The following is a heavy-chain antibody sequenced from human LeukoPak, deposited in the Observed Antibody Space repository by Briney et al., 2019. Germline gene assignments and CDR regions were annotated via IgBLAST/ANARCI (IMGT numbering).Heavy chain of an antibody. CDR1: GGSISSGGYY. CDR2: IYHSGST. V-gene: IGHV4-30-2*01. Sequence: PSQTLSLTCTVSGGSISSGGYYWSWIRQPPGKGLEWIGYIYHSGSTYYNPSLKSRVTISVDRSKNQFSLKLSSVTAADTAVYYCARDLDYGDQRPLPGYWGQGTLVTVSS. D-gene: IGHD4-17*01. CDR3: ARDLDYGDQRPLPGY. J-gene: IGHJ4*02.